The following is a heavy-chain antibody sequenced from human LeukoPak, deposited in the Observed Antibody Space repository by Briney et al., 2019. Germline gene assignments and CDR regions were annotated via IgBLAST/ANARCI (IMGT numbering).Heavy chain of an antibody. CDR1: GDSVSAFY. V-gene: IGHV4-59*02. J-gene: IGHJ2*01. Sequence: PSETLSLTCTVSGDSVSAFYWSWLRQSPGTGLEWIGFIHYPASTTYNPSLKSRVTISLETSRNQLSLMLTSLTPADTAMYYCARGSSDVYWYLDVWGRGTLVTVSS. D-gene: IGHD6-19*01. CDR2: IHYPAST. CDR3: ARGSSDVYWYLDV.